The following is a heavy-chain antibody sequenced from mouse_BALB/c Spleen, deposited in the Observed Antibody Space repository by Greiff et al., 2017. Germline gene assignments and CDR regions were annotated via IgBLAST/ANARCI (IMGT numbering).Heavy chain of an antibody. CDR1: GFTFSSFG. J-gene: IGHJ2*01. V-gene: IGHV5-17*02. CDR2: ISSGSSTI. D-gene: IGHD1-1*01. CDR3: ARHTNYYGSSLFDY. Sequence: EVKLMESGGGLVQPGGSRKLSCAASGFTFSSFGMHWVRQAPEKGLEWVAYISSGSSTIYYADTVKGRFTISRDNPKNTLFLQMTSLRSEDTAMYYCARHTNYYGSSLFDYWGQGTTLTVSS.